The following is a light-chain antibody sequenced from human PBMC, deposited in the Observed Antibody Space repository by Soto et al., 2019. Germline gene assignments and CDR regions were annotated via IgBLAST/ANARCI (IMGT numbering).Light chain of an antibody. V-gene: IGKV3-15*01. CDR2: DTS. CDR1: HTFIRN. Sequence: EGVMTQSTGTLSVSPLERSTLCFRASHTFIRNLACYQHKPGQTPRLLIYDTSIRATRVPARFSGSRSGAEFTLTISSLQSEDFAVYYCQHYVTWPLTFGGGTKVDI. CDR3: QHYVTWPLT. J-gene: IGKJ4*01.